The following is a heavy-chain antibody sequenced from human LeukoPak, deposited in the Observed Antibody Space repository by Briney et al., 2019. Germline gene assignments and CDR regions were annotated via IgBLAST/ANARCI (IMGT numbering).Heavy chain of an antibody. CDR3: ARVGSTVAAGTPDY. J-gene: IGHJ4*02. D-gene: IGHD6-13*01. CDR1: GFTFSSYS. V-gene: IGHV3-48*04. CDR2: ISSSGVTI. Sequence: PGGSLRLSCAASGFTFSSYSMNWVRQAPGKGLEWLSYISSSGVTIYYADFVRGRFTISRDNAKNSLSLQVNSLRADDTAVYYCARVGSTVAAGTPDYWGQGTLVTVSS.